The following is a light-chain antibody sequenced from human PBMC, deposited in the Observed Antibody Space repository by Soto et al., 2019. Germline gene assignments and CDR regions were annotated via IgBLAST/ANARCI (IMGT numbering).Light chain of an antibody. Sequence: LTQPHSVSESPGKTVTISCTRSSGSIVSNYVQWYQQRPGSSPTTVIYGDNQRPSGVPDRFSGSIDSSSNTASLTISGLKTEDEADYYCQSYATSSVVFGGGTKLTVL. CDR1: SGSIVSNY. J-gene: IGLJ2*01. V-gene: IGLV6-57*01. CDR2: GDN. CDR3: QSYATSSVV.